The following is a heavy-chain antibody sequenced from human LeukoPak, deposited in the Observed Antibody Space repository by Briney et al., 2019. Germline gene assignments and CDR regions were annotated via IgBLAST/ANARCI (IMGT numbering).Heavy chain of an antibody. J-gene: IGHJ4*02. CDR1: GYEFTDFY. Sequence: GASVKVSRKASGYEFTDFYIHWVRQAPGQRPEWMGWIHPNSGATNYARVFQGRVTMTRDTSISTAYMELGSLKFDDRAVYYCARLRGGFDSGDYWGQGSLVTVSS. CDR3: ARLRGGFDSGDY. V-gene: IGHV1-2*02. D-gene: IGHD5-12*01. CDR2: IHPNSGAT.